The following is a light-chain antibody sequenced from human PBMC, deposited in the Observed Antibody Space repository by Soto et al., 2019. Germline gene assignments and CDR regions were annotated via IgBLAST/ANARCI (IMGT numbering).Light chain of an antibody. CDR3: QQSGNSVT. Sequence: EIVLAQSPGTLSLSPGERATLSCRASQSVSSRYLAWYQQKPGQAPRLLIYGASNRATGIPDRFSGSGSETDFTLTISRLEPEDFAVYHCQQSGNSVTFGGGTKVEIK. CDR1: QSVSSRY. V-gene: IGKV3-20*01. J-gene: IGKJ4*01. CDR2: GAS.